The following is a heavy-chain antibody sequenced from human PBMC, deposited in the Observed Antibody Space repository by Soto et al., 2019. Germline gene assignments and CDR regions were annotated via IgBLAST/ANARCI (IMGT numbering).Heavy chain of an antibody. V-gene: IGHV3-33*01. Sequence: PGGSLRLSCAASGFTFSSYGMHWVRQAPGKGLEWVAVIWYDGSNKYYADSVKGRFTISRDNSKNTLYLQMNSLRAEDTAVYYCARVKTAGDSSGSHFRCWGQGTLVTVSS. CDR3: ARVKTAGDSSGSHFRC. CDR2: IWYDGSNK. CDR1: GFTFSSYG. J-gene: IGHJ4*02. D-gene: IGHD3-22*01.